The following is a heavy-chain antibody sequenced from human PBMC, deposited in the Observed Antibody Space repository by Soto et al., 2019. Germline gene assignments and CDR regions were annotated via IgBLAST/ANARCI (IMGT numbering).Heavy chain of an antibody. CDR2: IYRSGST. Sequence: QVQLQESGPGLVRPSETLSLTCTVSGASLTSGSYYWSWVRQPPGKGLEWIAYIYRSGSTNYNPSLKSRATISVDTSKNQFSLRLTSVTPADTAMYYCARWKYSYADLPGDWFDSCGQGTLVTVSS. CDR1: GASLTSGSYY. J-gene: IGHJ5*01. V-gene: IGHV4-61*01. D-gene: IGHD3-16*01. CDR3: ARWKYSYADLPGDWFDS.